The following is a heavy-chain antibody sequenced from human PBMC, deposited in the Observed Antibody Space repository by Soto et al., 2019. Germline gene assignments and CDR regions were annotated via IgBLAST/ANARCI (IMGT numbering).Heavy chain of an antibody. D-gene: IGHD5-18*01. CDR2: IIPIFGTA. V-gene: IGHV1-69*05. Sequence: QVQLVQSGAEVKKPGSSVKVSCKASGGTFSSYAISWVRQAPGQGLEWMGGIIPIFGTANYAQKFQGRVTXPXDXSSXTAYVELSSLRSEDTAVYYCARDDVDTAMPYGMDVWGQGTTVTVSS. CDR1: GGTFSSYA. J-gene: IGHJ6*02. CDR3: ARDDVDTAMPYGMDV.